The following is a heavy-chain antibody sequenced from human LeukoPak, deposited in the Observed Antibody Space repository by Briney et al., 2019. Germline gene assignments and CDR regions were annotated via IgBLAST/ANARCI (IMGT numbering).Heavy chain of an antibody. Sequence: GRSLRLSCAASGLTFTGYAMLWVRQAPGKGLEWVAVISYDGSNKYYADSVKGRFTISRDNSKNMLYLQMNSLRAEDTAVYYCAKDVSSLYYGMDGWGQGTTVTVPS. V-gene: IGHV3-30*04. CDR3: AKDVSSLYYGMDG. D-gene: IGHD6-13*01. J-gene: IGHJ6*02. CDR1: GLTFTGYA. CDR2: ISYDGSNK.